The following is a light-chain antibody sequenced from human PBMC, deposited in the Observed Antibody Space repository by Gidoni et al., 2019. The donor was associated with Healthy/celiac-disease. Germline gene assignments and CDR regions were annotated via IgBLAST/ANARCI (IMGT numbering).Light chain of an antibody. CDR1: SGSIASNY. Sequence: TGSSGSIASNYVQWYQQRPGSAPTTVIYEDNQRPSGVPARFSGSIDSSSNSASLTISGLKTEDEADYYCQSYDSSNHVVFGGGTKLTVL. CDR2: EDN. CDR3: QSYDSSNHVV. V-gene: IGLV6-57*02. J-gene: IGLJ2*01.